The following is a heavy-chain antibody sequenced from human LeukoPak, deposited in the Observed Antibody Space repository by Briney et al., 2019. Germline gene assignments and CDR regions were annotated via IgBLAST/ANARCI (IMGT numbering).Heavy chain of an antibody. CDR3: ARLGPVSSDYRGRLFDY. V-gene: IGHV4-59*08. CDR1: GGSISGFY. Sequence: SETLSLTCSVSGGSISGFYWSWIRQPPGKGLEWIGYIYYSGSTNYNPSLKSRITISVDTSKNQFSLKLSSVTAADTAAYYCARLGPVSSDYRGRLFDYWGQGTLVTVSS. CDR2: IYYSGST. J-gene: IGHJ4*02. D-gene: IGHD3-22*01.